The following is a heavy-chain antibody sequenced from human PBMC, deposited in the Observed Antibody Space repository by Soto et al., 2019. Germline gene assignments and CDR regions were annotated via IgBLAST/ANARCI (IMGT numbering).Heavy chain of an antibody. CDR3: ALIVDTAMGSDY. D-gene: IGHD5-18*01. CDR1: GYSFTSYY. CDR2: INPSGGST. V-gene: IGHV1-46*01. Sequence: ASVKVSCKASGYSFTSYYMHWVRQAPGQGLEWMGIINPSGGSTSYAQKFQGRVTMTRDTSTSTVYMELSSLRSEDTAVYYCALIVDTAMGSDYWGQGTLVTVSS. J-gene: IGHJ4*02.